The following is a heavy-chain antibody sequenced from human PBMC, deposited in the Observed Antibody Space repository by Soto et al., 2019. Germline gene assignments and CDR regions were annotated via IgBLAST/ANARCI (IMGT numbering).Heavy chain of an antibody. CDR1: GYAFTTYG. J-gene: IGHJ4*02. CDR2: ISAHNGNT. CDR3: ARGRYGDY. Sequence: QVHLVQSGAEVKKPGASVKVSCQGSGYAFTTYGITWVRQAPGQGLERMGWISAHNGNTNYAQKLQGSVTVTRDTSTSTAYMELRSLRYDDTAVYYCARGRYGDYWGQGALVTVSS. D-gene: IGHD1-1*01. V-gene: IGHV1-18*01.